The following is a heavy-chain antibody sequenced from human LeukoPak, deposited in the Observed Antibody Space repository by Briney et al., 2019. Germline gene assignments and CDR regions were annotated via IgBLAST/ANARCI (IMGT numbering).Heavy chain of an antibody. Sequence: NPGGSLRPSCAASGFIFSSYSMNWVRQAPGKGLEWVSSISSSSSYIYYADSVKGRFTISRDNAKNSLYLQMNSLRAEDTAVYYCARVPIKVVGEDWFDPWGQGTLVTVSS. CDR3: ARVPIKVVGEDWFDP. J-gene: IGHJ5*02. V-gene: IGHV3-21*01. D-gene: IGHD1-26*01. CDR1: GFIFSSYS. CDR2: ISSSSSYI.